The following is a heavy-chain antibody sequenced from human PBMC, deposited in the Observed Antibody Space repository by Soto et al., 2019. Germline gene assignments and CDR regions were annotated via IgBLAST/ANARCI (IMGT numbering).Heavy chain of an antibody. V-gene: IGHV1-46*03. CDR2: INPSGGST. Sequence: QVQLVQSGAEVKKPGASVKVSCKASGYTFTSYYMHWVRQAPGQGLEWMVIINPSGGSTSYAQKFQGRVTMTRDTSTSTVYMELSSLRSEDTAVYYCARGASMVRGVIISWYYYYYMDVWGKGTTVTVSS. CDR3: ARGASMVRGVIISWYYYYYMDV. J-gene: IGHJ6*03. D-gene: IGHD3-10*01. CDR1: GYTFTSYY.